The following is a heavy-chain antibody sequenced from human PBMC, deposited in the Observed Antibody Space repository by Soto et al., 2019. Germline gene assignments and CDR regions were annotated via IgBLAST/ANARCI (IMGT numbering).Heavy chain of an antibody. Sequence: QLQLQESGPGLVKPSETLSLICTVSGGSISSNTYYWGWIRQPPWKGLEWIGSMYYSGSKYYNPSLKGRVSISVDTSKNQFSLKLSSATAADTAVYYCARQLVAGHYFDYWGQGTLVTVSS. CDR1: GGSISSNTYY. CDR3: ARQLVAGHYFDY. D-gene: IGHD6-19*01. V-gene: IGHV4-39*01. J-gene: IGHJ4*02. CDR2: MYYSGSK.